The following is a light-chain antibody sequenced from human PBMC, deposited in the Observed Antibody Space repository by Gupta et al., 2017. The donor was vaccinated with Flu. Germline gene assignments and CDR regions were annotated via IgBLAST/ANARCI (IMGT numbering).Light chain of an antibody. CDR1: SSHIGSNY. J-gene: IGLJ2*01. CDR2: RNN. CDR3: EAWEEILSGYVV. Sequence: QSVLTQPPSASGTPGQRVTISCSGSSSHIGSNYVYWYQQLPGTAPNLLIYRNNQRPSGAPARVSCSKSGTSAAMAISGLLAEEEADYYCEAWEEILSGYVVFGGGTKLTVL. V-gene: IGLV1-47*01.